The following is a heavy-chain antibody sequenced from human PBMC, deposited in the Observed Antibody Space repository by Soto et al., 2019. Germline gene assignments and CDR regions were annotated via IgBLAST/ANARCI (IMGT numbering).Heavy chain of an antibody. V-gene: IGHV3-74*01. CDR2: IKNDGSST. CDR3: GRDVFANGWYSGIGS. D-gene: IGHD3-10*02. Sequence: PGGSLRLSCAASGFTFSNHWMHWVRQVPGKGLEWVSRIKNDGSSTTYADSVKGPFTISRDNAKNTFYLQMNSLRGEDTAVYYCGRDVFANGWYSGIGSWGQGT. J-gene: IGHJ4*02. CDR1: GFTFSNHW.